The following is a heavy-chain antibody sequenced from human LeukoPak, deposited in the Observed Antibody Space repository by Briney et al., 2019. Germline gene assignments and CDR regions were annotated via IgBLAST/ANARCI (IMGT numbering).Heavy chain of an antibody. J-gene: IGHJ6*03. Sequence: SETLSLTCTVAADSISSSRSYWGWIREPPGEGLEWIESIYYSGSTYYNPSLKSRVTISVDTSKNQFSLKLSSVTAADTAVYYCARVITYDSSGYYYSAYYYYMDVWGKGTTVTVSS. CDR2: IYYSGST. D-gene: IGHD3-22*01. V-gene: IGHV4-39*07. CDR1: ADSISSSRSY. CDR3: ARVITYDSSGYYYSAYYYYMDV.